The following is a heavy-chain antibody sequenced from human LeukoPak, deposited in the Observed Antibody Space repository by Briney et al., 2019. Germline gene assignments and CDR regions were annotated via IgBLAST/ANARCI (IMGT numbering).Heavy chain of an antibody. CDR3: AKDSLVIVGATTNADY. CDR1: GYTFTNYG. V-gene: IGHV1-18*01. CDR2: NSAYNDNT. J-gene: IGHJ4*02. D-gene: IGHD1-26*01. Sequence: ASVKVSCKASGYTFTNYGIIWVRQAPGRGLEWMGWNSAYNDNTNYAQKFQGRVTMTTDTSTSTAYMELRSLRSDDTAVYYCAKDSLVIVGATTNADYWGQGTLVTVSS.